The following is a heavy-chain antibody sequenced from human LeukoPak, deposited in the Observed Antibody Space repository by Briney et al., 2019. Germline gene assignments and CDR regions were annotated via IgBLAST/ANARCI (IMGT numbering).Heavy chain of an antibody. CDR2: ISSGSRPI. V-gene: IGHV3-48*02. Sequence: GGSLRLSCAASGFTFSSYSMNWVRQAPGKGLEWVSYISSGSRPIYYADSVKGRFTISRDNAKNSLYLQMHSLRDKDTALYYCARATSGWYGEFDYWGQGTLVTVSS. CDR3: ARATSGWYGEFDY. J-gene: IGHJ4*02. D-gene: IGHD6-19*01. CDR1: GFTFSSYS.